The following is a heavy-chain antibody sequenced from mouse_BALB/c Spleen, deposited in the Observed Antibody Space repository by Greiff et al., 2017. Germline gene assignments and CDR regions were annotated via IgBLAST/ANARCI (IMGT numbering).Heavy chain of an antibody. D-gene: IGHD2-1*01. CDR1: GYTFSSYW. Sequence: VQLQQSGAELMKPGASVKISCKATGYTFSSYWIEWVKQRPGHGLEWIGEILPGSGSTNYNEKFKGKATFTADTSSNTAYMQLSSLTSEDSAVYYCARRGGNYVAWLAYWGQGTLVTVSA. CDR2: ILPGSGST. V-gene: IGHV1-9*01. CDR3: ARRGGNYVAWLAY. J-gene: IGHJ3*01.